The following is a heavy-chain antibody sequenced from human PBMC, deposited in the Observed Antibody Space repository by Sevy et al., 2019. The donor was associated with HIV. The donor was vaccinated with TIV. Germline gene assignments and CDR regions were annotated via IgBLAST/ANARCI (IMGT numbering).Heavy chain of an antibody. V-gene: IGHV3-48*01. CDR3: ARDWDSSSPTNYFDY. D-gene: IGHD6-6*01. CDR2: ISSSSSTI. CDR1: GFTFSSYS. J-gene: IGHJ4*02. Sequence: GGSLRLSCAASGFTFSSYSMNWVRQAPGKGLEWVSYISSSSSTIYYADSVKGRFTISRDNAKNSLYLQMNSLRAEDTAVYYCARDWDSSSPTNYFDYWGQGTLVTVSS.